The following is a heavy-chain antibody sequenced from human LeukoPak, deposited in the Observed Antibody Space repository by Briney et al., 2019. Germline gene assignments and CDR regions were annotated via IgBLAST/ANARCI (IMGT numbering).Heavy chain of an antibody. CDR1: GGSISNYY. V-gene: IGHV4-59*01. CDR2: IFYTGTT. CDR3: ARTRDFYGMDV. Sequence: SKTLSLTCTVSGGSISNYYWSWIRQPPGMGLEWIGYIFYTGTTNYIPSLKSRITISVDTSKSQVSLRLSSVTAADTAVYFCARTRDFYGMDVWGQGTTVTVSS. J-gene: IGHJ6*02.